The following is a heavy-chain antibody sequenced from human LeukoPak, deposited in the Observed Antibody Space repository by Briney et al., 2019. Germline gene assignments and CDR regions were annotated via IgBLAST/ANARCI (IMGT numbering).Heavy chain of an antibody. J-gene: IGHJ4*02. CDR3: ARDHGGWMGIAAPVHLD. V-gene: IGHV1-69*01. Sequence: GASVKVSCKASGGTFSSYAISWVRQAPGQGLEWMGGIIPIFGTANYAQKFQGRVTITADESTSTAYMELSSLRSEDTAVYYCARDHGGWMGIAAPVHLDWGQGTLVTVSS. CDR2: IIPIFGTA. CDR1: GGTFSSYA. D-gene: IGHD6-6*01.